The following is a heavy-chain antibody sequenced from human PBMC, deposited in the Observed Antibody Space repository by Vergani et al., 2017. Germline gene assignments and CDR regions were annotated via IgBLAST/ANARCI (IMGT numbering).Heavy chain of an antibody. CDR1: GFTFDDYA. V-gene: IGHV3-9*01. CDR2: SNWNSDSI. D-gene: IGHD6-13*01. Sequence: EVQLVESGGGLVQPGRSLSLSCAASGFTFDDYAMHWVRQAPGKGLEWVSGSNWNSDSIAYADSVKGRFTISRDNAKNSLYLQMNSLRAEDTALYYCVKDIAASGNYWYFDLWGRGTLVTVSS. CDR3: VKDIAASGNYWYFDL. J-gene: IGHJ2*01.